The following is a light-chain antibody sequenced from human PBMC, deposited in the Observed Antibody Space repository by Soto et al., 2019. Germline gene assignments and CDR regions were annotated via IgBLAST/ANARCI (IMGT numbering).Light chain of an antibody. Sequence: QAVVTQPPSVSGALGQRVTISCTGSSSNIGAGYPVHWYQQLPGTAPKLLVAGNRPSGVPDRFSVSKSGASASLAITGLQAEDEADYYCQSYDSSLSRRWVFGGGTKLTVL. V-gene: IGLV1-40*03. CDR1: SSNIGAGYP. CDR2: G. J-gene: IGLJ3*02. CDR3: QSYDSSLSRRWV.